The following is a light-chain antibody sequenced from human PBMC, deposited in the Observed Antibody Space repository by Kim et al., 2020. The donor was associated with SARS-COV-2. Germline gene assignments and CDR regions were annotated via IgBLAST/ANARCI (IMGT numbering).Light chain of an antibody. J-gene: IGKJ3*01. Sequence: ASVGDRVTITCRASQTISTYLAWYQQKPGKAPDLLIYSASALHSGVPSRFSGSGSGTDFTLTISSLQPEDFATYYCQQSYTTPFTFGPGTKVDIK. CDR1: QTISTY. CDR2: SAS. V-gene: IGKV1-39*01. CDR3: QQSYTTPFT.